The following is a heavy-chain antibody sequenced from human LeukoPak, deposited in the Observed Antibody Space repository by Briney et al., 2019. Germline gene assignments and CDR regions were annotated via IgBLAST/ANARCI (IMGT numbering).Heavy chain of an antibody. CDR2: LYYSGST. V-gene: IGHV4-39*01. D-gene: IGHD3-10*01. CDR1: GGSITSSNYY. CDR3: VYYYGSGSVEY. Sequence: SETLSLTCTVSGGSITSSNYYWGWIRQPPGKGLEWIGSLYYSGSTNYNPSLKSRVTISVDTSKNQFSLKLSSVTAADTAVYYCVYYYGSGSVEYWGQGTLVTVSS. J-gene: IGHJ4*02.